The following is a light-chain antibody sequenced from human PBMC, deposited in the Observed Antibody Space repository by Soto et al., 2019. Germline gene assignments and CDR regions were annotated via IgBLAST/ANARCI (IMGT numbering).Light chain of an antibody. CDR3: QQYNNWPFT. Sequence: IMMPQSPVTLSVSPGERATFSCRASQSVNSNLAWYQQKPGQAPRLLIYGASTRATGIPASFIGNGSGTEFTLTASSLQPEDFAVYYCQQYNNWPFTFGPGTKVDIK. V-gene: IGKV3-15*01. CDR1: QSVNSN. CDR2: GAS. J-gene: IGKJ3*01.